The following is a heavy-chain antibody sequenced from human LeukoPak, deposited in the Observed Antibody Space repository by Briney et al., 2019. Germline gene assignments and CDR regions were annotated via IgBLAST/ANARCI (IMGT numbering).Heavy chain of an antibody. J-gene: IGHJ4*02. Sequence: GGSLRLSCAASGFTVSSNYISWVRQAPGKGLEWVSVIYSGGSTYYADSVKGRFTISRDNSKNTLYLQMNSLRAEDTAVYYCARAYQTYLPFDYWGQGTLVTVSS. D-gene: IGHD2-2*01. V-gene: IGHV3-53*01. CDR1: GFTVSSNY. CDR2: IYSGGST. CDR3: ARAYQTYLPFDY.